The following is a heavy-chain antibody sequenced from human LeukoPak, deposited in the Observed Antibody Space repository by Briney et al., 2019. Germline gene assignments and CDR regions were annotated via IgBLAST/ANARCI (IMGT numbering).Heavy chain of an antibody. V-gene: IGHV3-66*01. Sequence: PGGSLRLSCAASGFTVSSNYMSWVRQAPGKGMEWVSIFYRGGSTYYADSVKGRFTLSRDNSKNILYLQMNSLRAEDTAVYYCARSQDGSGSYFYYFYIDVWGKGTTV. CDR1: GFTVSSNY. D-gene: IGHD3-10*01. CDR3: ARSQDGSGSYFYYFYIDV. CDR2: FYRGGST. J-gene: IGHJ6*03.